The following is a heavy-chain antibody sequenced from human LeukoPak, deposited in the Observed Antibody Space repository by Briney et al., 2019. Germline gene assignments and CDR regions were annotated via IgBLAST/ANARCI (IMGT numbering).Heavy chain of an antibody. V-gene: IGHV3-23*01. J-gene: IGHJ4*02. CDR1: GFTFSTYA. D-gene: IGHD3-22*01. CDR3: AKGGPQLYYDSSGYYFLDY. Sequence: PGGSLRLSCAASGFTFSTYAMSWVRQAPGKGLEWVSALSGSGGGTYHADSVKGRFTMSRGNSKNTLYLQMNSLRAEDTAVYYCAKGGPQLYYDSSGYYFLDYWGQGTLVTVSS. CDR2: LSGSGGGT.